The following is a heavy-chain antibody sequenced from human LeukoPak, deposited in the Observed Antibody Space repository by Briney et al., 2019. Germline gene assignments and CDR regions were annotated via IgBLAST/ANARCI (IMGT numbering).Heavy chain of an antibody. V-gene: IGHV1-69*06. J-gene: IGHJ6*03. CDR1: GGTFSSYA. D-gene: IGHD3-22*01. CDR2: IIPIFGTA. CDR3: ASRYYYDSSGYLGYYYYYMDV. Sequence: ASVKVSCKASGGTFSSYAISWVRQAPGQGLEWMGGIIPIFGTANYAQKFQGRVTITADKSTSTAYMELSSLRSEDTAVYYCASRYYYDSSGYLGYYYYYMDVWGKGTTVTVSS.